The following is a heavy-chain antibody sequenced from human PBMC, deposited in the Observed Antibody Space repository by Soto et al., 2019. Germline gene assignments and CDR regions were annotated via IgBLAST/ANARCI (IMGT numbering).Heavy chain of an antibody. Sequence: SETLSLTCTVSGGSISSSSYYWGWIRQPPGKGLEWIGSIYYSGSTYYNPSLKSRVTISVDTSKNQFSLKLSSVTAADTAVYYCARPHHTRREELRGIVVVPAAILSSDYNWFDPWGQGTLVTVSS. CDR1: GGSISSSSYY. D-gene: IGHD2-2*02. CDR3: ARPHHTRREELRGIVVVPAAILSSDYNWFDP. J-gene: IGHJ5*02. CDR2: IYYSGST. V-gene: IGHV4-39*01.